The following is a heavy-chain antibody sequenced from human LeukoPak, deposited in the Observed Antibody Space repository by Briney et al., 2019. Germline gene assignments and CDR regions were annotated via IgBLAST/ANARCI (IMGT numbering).Heavy chain of an antibody. CDR3: ARDRMITFGGIIVPNWYFAL. J-gene: IGHJ2*01. CDR1: GGSISSYY. CDR2: IYYSGST. Sequence: SETLSLTCTVSGGSISSYYWSWIRQPPGKGLEWIGYIYYSGSTNYNASLKSRVTISLDTSKNQFSLKLTSVTAADTAVYYCARDRMITFGGIIVPNWYFALWGSGTLVTVSS. V-gene: IGHV4-59*01. D-gene: IGHD3-16*02.